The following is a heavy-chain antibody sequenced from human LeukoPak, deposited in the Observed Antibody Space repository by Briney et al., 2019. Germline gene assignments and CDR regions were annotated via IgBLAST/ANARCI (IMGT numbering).Heavy chain of an antibody. J-gene: IGHJ4*02. CDR2: IYYTGNT. Sequence: SETLSLTCSVSGVSISSSNSYWGWIRQPPGKGLEWIGSIYYTGNTYYNASLKSRVTISIDTSKNQFSLKLTSVTAADTAVYYCAKQTGSGLFILPGGQGTLVTVSS. D-gene: IGHD3/OR15-3a*01. CDR3: AKQTGSGLFILP. CDR1: GVSISSSNSY. V-gene: IGHV4-39*01.